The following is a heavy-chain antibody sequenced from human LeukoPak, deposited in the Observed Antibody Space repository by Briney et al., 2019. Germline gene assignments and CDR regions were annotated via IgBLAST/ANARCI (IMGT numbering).Heavy chain of an antibody. CDR2: IKSKTDGGIT. Sequence: GGSLRLSCAASGFTFSNAWMSWVRQAPGKGLEWVGRIKSKTDGGITDYAAPVKGRFTISRDDSKNTLYLQMNSLKTEDTAVYYCTTDRPRCTNGVCYLGYYFDYWGQGTLVTVSS. CDR1: GFTFSNAW. D-gene: IGHD2-8*01. J-gene: IGHJ4*02. V-gene: IGHV3-15*01. CDR3: TTDRPRCTNGVCYLGYYFDY.